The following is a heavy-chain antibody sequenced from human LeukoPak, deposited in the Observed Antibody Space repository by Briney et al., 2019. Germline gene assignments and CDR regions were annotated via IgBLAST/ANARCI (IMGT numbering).Heavy chain of an antibody. J-gene: IGHJ3*02. V-gene: IGHV1-69*05. CDR1: GGTFSSYA. D-gene: IGHD2-2*01. CDR2: IIPIFGTA. CDR3: AKVRRDIVVVPAYDGAFDI. Sequence: ASVKVSCKASGGTFSSYAISWVRQAPGQGLEWMGGIIPIFGTANCAQKFQGRVTITTDESTSTAYMELSSLRSEDTAVYYCAKVRRDIVVVPAYDGAFDIWGQGTMVTVSS.